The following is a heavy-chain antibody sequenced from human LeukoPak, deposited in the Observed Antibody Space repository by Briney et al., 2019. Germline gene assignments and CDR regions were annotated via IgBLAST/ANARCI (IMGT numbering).Heavy chain of an antibody. CDR2: IYTSGST. V-gene: IGHV4-4*07. J-gene: IGHJ4*02. Sequence: SETLSLTCTVSGGSISSYYWSWIRQPAGKGLEWIGRIYTSGSTNYNTSLKSRVTMSVDTSKNQFSLKLSSVTAADTAVYYCARDTFLAALGYFDYWGQGTLVTVSS. CDR1: GGSISSYY. CDR3: ARDTFLAALGYFDY. D-gene: IGHD6-6*01.